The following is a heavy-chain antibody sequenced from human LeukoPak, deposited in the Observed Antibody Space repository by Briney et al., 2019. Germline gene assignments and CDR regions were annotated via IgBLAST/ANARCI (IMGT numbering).Heavy chain of an antibody. CDR2: TYYSGST. CDR3: ARHLKGVMTCFDY. V-gene: IGHV4-59*08. J-gene: IGHJ4*02. D-gene: IGHD2-21*02. Sequence: SDTLSLTCTVSGGSISNNYWSWIRQPPGKGLEWIGFTYYSGSTKYNPSLESRVTISVDTSKNQLSLNLNSVTAADTAVYYCARHLKGVMTCFDYWGQGALVTVSS. CDR1: GGSISNNY.